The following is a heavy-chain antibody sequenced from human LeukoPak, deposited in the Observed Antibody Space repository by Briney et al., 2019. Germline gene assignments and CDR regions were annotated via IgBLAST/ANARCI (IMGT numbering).Heavy chain of an antibody. D-gene: IGHD3-10*01. CDR1: GFTLTNYG. CDR3: ATTPGAYYYYHMDV. CDR2: ILGSGGGT. J-gene: IGHJ6*02. Sequence: GGSLRLSCEASGFTLTNYGIHWVRQAPGEGLEWVSAILGSGGGTYYTDSVKGRFTISRDNSKNTLYLQMNSLRAEDTAVYYCATTPGAYYYYHMDVWVQGTTVTVSS. V-gene: IGHV3-23*01.